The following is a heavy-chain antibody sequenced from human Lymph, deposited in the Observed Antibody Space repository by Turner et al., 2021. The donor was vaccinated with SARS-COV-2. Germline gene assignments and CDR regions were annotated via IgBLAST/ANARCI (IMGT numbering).Heavy chain of an antibody. J-gene: IGHJ6*02. CDR3: ARVVGGFGELGYYYYYGMDV. CDR1: GGTFSSYA. D-gene: IGHD3-10*01. Sequence: QVQLVQSGAEVKKPGSSVKVSCKASGGTFSSYAISWVRQAPGQGLEGRGGIIPILRIATYAQKFQGRVTITADKSTSTAYRELSSLRSEDTAVVYCARVVGGFGELGYYYYYGMDVWGQGTTVTVSS. V-gene: IGHV1-69*10. CDR2: IIPILRIA.